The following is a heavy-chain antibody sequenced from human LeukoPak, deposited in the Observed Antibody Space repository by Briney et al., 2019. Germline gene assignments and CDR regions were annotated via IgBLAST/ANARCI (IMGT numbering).Heavy chain of an antibody. CDR1: GYTFTGYY. D-gene: IGHD4-17*01. CDR2: IIPIFGTA. CDR3: ARVADGDPNDY. J-gene: IGHJ4*02. V-gene: IGHV1-69*13. Sequence: SVKVSCKASGYTFTGYYMHWVRQAPGQGLEWMGGIIPIFGTANYAQKFQGRVTITADESTSTAYMELSSLRSEDTAVYYCARVADGDPNDYWGQGTLVTVSS.